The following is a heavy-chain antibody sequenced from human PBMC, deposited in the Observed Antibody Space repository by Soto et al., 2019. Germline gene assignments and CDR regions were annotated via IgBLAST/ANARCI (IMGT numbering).Heavy chain of an antibody. CDR3: ARSLVATLNNWFDP. CDR1: GGSVSSGSYY. D-gene: IGHD5-12*01. V-gene: IGHV4-61*01. Sequence: SETLSLTCTVSGGSVSSGSYYWSWIRQPPGKGLEWIGYIYYSGSTNYNPSLKSRVTISVDTSKNQFSLKLSSVTAADTAVYYCARSLVATLNNWFDPWGQGTLVTVSS. CDR2: IYYSGST. J-gene: IGHJ5*02.